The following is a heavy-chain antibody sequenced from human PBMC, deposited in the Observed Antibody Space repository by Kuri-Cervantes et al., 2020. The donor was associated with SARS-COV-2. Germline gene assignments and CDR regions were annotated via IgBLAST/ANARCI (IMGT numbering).Heavy chain of an antibody. CDR1: GYTFTSYG. J-gene: IGHJ4*02. CDR3: AREPTVNRRVSVPKPKSDDY. Sequence: ASVKVSCKASGYTFTSYGISWVRQAPGQGLEWMGWISAYNGNTNYAQKFQGRVTMTRDTSIGTAYMELSRLRSDDTAVYYCAREPTVNRRVSVPKPKSDDYWGQGTLVTVSS. CDR2: ISAYNGNT. V-gene: IGHV1-18*01. D-gene: IGHD3-16*01.